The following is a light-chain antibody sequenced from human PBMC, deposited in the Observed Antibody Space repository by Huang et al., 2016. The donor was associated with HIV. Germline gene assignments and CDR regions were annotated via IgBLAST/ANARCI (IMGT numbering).Light chain of an antibody. CDR1: HSVSSN. V-gene: IGKV3-15*01. CDR3: QQYDNWPLT. Sequence: ERVMTQSPATLSVAPGERVTLSCRASHSVSSNLAWYQQKPGQAPGLLIHGASTRATGIPARFSGSGSGTEFTLAISSLQSEDSGVYFCQQYDNWPLTFGQGTRLEIK. J-gene: IGKJ5*01. CDR2: GAS.